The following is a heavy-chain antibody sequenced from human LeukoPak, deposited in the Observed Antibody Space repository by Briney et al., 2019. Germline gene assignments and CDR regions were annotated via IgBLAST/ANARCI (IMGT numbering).Heavy chain of an antibody. CDR2: INHSGST. J-gene: IGHJ4*02. D-gene: IGHD4-11*01. Sequence: NPSETLSLTCAVYGESFSGYYWSWIRQPPGKGREWIGEINHSGSTNYNPSLKSRVTISVDTSKNQFSLKLSSVTAADTAEYYCARDTYSNYRAYYFDYWGQGTLVTVSS. V-gene: IGHV4-34*01. CDR1: GESFSGYY. CDR3: ARDTYSNYRAYYFDY.